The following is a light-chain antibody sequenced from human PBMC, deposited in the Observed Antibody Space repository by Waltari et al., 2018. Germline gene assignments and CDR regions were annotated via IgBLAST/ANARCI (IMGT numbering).Light chain of an antibody. CDR3: AAWDDSRSVV. CDR2: DSD. CDR1: SPNIGNNH. V-gene: IGLV1-47*01. Sequence: QSLLTQSPSASGTPGQRVRISCSGRSPNIGNNHVYWYQHFPGTAPRLLIYDSDRRPSGVPERFSASKSGTSASLAISGLRSEDEADYYCAAWDDSRSVVFGGGTRLTVL. J-gene: IGLJ2*01.